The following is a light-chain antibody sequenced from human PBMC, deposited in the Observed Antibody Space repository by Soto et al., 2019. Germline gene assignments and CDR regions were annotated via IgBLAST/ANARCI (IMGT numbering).Light chain of an antibody. CDR3: QQYGSSPPYT. V-gene: IGKV3-20*01. J-gene: IGKJ2*01. Sequence: EIVLTQSPGTLSLSPGERATLSCRASQSVSSSYLAWYQQKPGQAPGLLIYGALNRATGIPDRFSASGSGTDFTLTISRLEPEDFAMYYCQQYGSSPPYTFGQGTKLEIK. CDR1: QSVSSSY. CDR2: GAL.